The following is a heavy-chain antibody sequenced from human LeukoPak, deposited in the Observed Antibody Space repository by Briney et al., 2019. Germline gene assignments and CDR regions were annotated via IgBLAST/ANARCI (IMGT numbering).Heavy chain of an antibody. CDR3: ARESAAGVIGSFDY. V-gene: IGHV1-69*04. Sequence: SVKVSCKASGGTFSSYAISWVRQAPAQGLEWMGRIIPNFGISNYAQKFQGRVTNTADKNTSTAYMELSSIGSEDPGVYYSARESAAGVIGSFDYWGQGTLVTVSS. CDR2: IIPNFGIS. D-gene: IGHD3-16*02. J-gene: IGHJ4*02. CDR1: GGTFSSYA.